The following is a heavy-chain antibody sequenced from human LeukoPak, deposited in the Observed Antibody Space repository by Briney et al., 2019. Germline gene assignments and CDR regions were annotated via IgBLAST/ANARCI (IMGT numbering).Heavy chain of an antibody. CDR2: IIPILGIA. V-gene: IGHV1-69*02. D-gene: IGHD6-19*01. Sequence: SVKVSCKASGGTFSSYTISWVRQAPGQGLERMGRIIPILGIANYAQKFQGRVTITADESTSTAYMELSSLRSEDTAVYYCARGKEWLPYGDYWGQGTLVTVSS. CDR1: GGTFSSYT. CDR3: ARGKEWLPYGDY. J-gene: IGHJ4*02.